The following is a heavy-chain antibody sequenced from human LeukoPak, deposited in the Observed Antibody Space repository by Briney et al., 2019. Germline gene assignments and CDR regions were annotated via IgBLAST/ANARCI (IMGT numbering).Heavy chain of an antibody. V-gene: IGHV4-30-2*01. CDR1: GGSISRGGYS. CDR3: ARARGIFDSSGMFDP. J-gene: IGHJ5*02. D-gene: IGHD3-22*01. Sequence: PSQTLSLTCAVSGGSISRGGYSWSWIRQPPGKGLEWIGYICHSGSTYYNPSLKSRVTISVDRSKNQFSLKLSSVTAADTAVYYCARARGIFDSSGMFDPWGQGTLVTVSS. CDR2: ICHSGST.